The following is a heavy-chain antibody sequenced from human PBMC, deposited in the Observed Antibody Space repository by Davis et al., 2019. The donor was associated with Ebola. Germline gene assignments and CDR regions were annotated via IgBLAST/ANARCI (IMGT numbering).Heavy chain of an antibody. V-gene: IGHV3-30*02. CDR2: IGYDGRNR. CDR3: AKEGYCGGDCYPDF. Sequence: PGGSLRLSCAASGFTFSTYGFHWVRQAPGKGLEWVAFIGYDGRNRYYADSVKGRFTISRDKSKNTLYLQMNSLRREDTAVYFCAKEGYCGGDCYPDFWGQGTLVTVSA. J-gene: IGHJ4*02. CDR1: GFTFSTYG. D-gene: IGHD2-21*02.